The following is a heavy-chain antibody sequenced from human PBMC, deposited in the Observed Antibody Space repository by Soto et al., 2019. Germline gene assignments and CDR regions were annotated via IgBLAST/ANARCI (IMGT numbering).Heavy chain of an antibody. CDR1: GGTFISYA. J-gene: IGHJ4*02. CDR3: ATEVMSGWTL. D-gene: IGHD6-19*01. Sequence: GASVKVSCKASGGTFISYAISWVRQAPGQGLEWMGGIIPIFGTATYAQKFQGRVTITADKSTSTAYMELSSLRSEDTAVYYCATEVMSGWTLWGQGTLVTVSS. V-gene: IGHV1-69*06. CDR2: IIPIFGTA.